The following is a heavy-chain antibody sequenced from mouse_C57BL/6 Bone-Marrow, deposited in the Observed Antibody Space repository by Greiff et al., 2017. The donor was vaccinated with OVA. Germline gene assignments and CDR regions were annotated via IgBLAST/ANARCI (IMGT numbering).Heavy chain of an antibody. CDR1: GYTFTSYW. J-gene: IGHJ1*03. V-gene: IGHV1-52*01. CDR2: IDPSDSET. Sequence: VQLQQPGAELVRPGSSVKLSCKASGYTFTSYWMHWVKQRPIQGLEWIGNIDPSDSETHYNQKFKDKATLTVDKSSSTAYMQLSSLTSEDSAVYYCARCTQYYGSSYWYFDVWGTGTTVTVSS. D-gene: IGHD1-1*01. CDR3: ARCTQYYGSSYWYFDV.